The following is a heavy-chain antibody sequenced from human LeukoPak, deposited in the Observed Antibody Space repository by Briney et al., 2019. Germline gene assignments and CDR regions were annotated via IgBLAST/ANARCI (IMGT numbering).Heavy chain of an antibody. V-gene: IGHV1-69*04. CDR2: IIPILGIA. CDR3: AREERWLVRNWFDP. J-gene: IGHJ5*02. D-gene: IGHD6-19*01. CDR1: GGTFSSYA. Sequence: ASVKVSCKASGGTFSSYAISWVRQAPGQGLEWMGRIIPILGIANYAQKFQGRVTITADKSTSTAYMELSSLRSEDTAVYYCAREERWLVRNWFDPWGQGTLVTVSS.